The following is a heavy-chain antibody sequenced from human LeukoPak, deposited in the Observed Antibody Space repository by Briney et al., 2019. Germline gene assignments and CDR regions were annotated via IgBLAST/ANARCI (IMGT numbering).Heavy chain of an antibody. Sequence: GXXVRLSCAASGFTFDDYAMHWVRQAPGKGLEWVSGISWNSGSIGYADSVKGRFTISRDNAKNSLYLQMNSLRAEDMALYYCAKSSSSWSGDAFDIWGQGTMVTVSS. V-gene: IGHV3-9*03. CDR1: GFTFDDYA. D-gene: IGHD6-13*01. J-gene: IGHJ3*02. CDR2: ISWNSGSI. CDR3: AKSSSSWSGDAFDI.